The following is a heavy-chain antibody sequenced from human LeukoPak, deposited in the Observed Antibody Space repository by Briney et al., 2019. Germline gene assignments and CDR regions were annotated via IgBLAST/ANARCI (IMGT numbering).Heavy chain of an antibody. CDR1: GGSVSSGSYY. J-gene: IGHJ5*02. D-gene: IGHD4/OR15-4a*01. CDR3: ARVRDWFDP. Sequence: SETLSLTCTVSGGSVSSGSYYWSWIRQPPGKGLEWIGYIWYSGFTYYNPSLKSRVTISVDTSKDQFFLKLSSVTAADTAMYYCARVRDWFDPWGQGTLVTVSS. CDR2: IWYSGFT. V-gene: IGHV4-31*03.